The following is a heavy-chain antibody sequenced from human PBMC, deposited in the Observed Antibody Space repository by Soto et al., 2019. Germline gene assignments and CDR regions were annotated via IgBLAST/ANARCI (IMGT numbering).Heavy chain of an antibody. CDR2: IIPIFGTA. D-gene: IGHD2-2*01. J-gene: IGHJ6*02. V-gene: IGHV1-69*12. Sequence: QVQLVQSVAEVKKPGSSVKVSCKASGGTFSSYAISWVRQAPGQGLEWMGGIIPIFGTANYAQKFQGRVTIIAYESTSTAYMDLSSLRSEDTSVYYCASYRYCISTSSHPSSFGYFYYGMDVWGQGTTVTVSS. CDR1: GGTFSSYA. CDR3: ASYRYCISTSSHPSSFGYFYYGMDV.